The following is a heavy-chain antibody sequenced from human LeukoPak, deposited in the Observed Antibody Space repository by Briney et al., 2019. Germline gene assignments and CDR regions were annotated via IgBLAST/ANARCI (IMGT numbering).Heavy chain of an antibody. CDR2: IYSGGST. J-gene: IGHJ5*02. Sequence: TGGSLRLSCAASGFTVSSDYMSWVRQAPGKGLEWVSIIYSGGSTYYAASVKGRFNISRDNSKNTLYLQMKSLRAEDTAVYYCASDPGGYSGSSRFDPWGQGTLVTVSS. D-gene: IGHD1-26*01. CDR3: ASDPGGYSGSSRFDP. V-gene: IGHV3-66*01. CDR1: GFTVSSDY.